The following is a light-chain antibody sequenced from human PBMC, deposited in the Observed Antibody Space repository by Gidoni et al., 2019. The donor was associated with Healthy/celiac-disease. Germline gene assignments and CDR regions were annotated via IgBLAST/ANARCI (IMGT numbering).Light chain of an antibody. CDR3: QQYDNLSLT. V-gene: IGKV1-33*01. J-gene: IGKJ3*01. CDR2: DAS. Sequence: DIQLTQSPSSLSASVGDRVTITCQASQDISNYLKWYQQKPGKAPKLLIYDASNLETGVPSRFSGSGSGTDFTFTISSLQPEDIATYYCQQYDNLSLTFGPGTKVEIK. CDR1: QDISNY.